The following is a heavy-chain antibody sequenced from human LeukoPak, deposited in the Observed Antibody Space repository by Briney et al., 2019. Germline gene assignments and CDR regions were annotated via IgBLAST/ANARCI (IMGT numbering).Heavy chain of an antibody. V-gene: IGHV3-33*08. CDR1: GFTFSGSA. CDR2: IWYDGSIK. J-gene: IGHJ3*01. CDR3: ARAVGPFDF. Sequence: PGGSLRLSCAASGFTFSGSAMSWVRQAPGKGLEWVAVIWYDGSIKYYGDSVKGRFTISRDNSKNTLYLQMNSLRAEDTAMYYCARAVGPFDFWGPGTLVIVSS.